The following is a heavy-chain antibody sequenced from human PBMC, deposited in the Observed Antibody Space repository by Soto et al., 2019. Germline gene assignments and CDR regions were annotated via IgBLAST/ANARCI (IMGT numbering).Heavy chain of an antibody. CDR1: GGSISSGGYY. CDR3: ARGVVVAATVAFDI. D-gene: IGHD2-15*01. J-gene: IGHJ3*02. Sequence: PSETLSLTCTVSGGSISSGGYYWSWIRQHPGKGLEWIGYIYYSGSTYYNPSLKSRVTISVDTSKNQFSLKLSSVTAADTAVYYCARGVVVAATVAFDIWGQGTMVTVS. V-gene: IGHV4-31*03. CDR2: IYYSGST.